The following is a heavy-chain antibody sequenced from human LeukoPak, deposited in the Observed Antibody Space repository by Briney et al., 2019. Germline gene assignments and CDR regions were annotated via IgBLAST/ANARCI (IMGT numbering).Heavy chain of an antibody. D-gene: IGHD2/OR15-2a*01. J-gene: IGHJ4*02. CDR2: IKKDGSEK. V-gene: IGHV3-7*01. Sequence: PGGSLRLSCAASGFTFSSYEMNWARQAPGKGPEWVAIIKKDGSEKYYVDSVKGRFTISRDNAKNSLYLQMNSLRADDTAVYFCAGGAGFLIDYWGQGALVTVSS. CDR3: AGGAGFLIDY. CDR1: GFTFSSYE.